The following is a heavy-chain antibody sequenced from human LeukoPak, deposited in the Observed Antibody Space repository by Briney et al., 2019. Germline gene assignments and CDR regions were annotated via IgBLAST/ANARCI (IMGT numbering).Heavy chain of an antibody. J-gene: IGHJ4*02. CDR1: GFSLSTSGMC. CDR3: AREYDSSGYYYWDY. Sequence: SGPALLKPTQTLTLTCTFSGFSLSTSGMCVSWIRQPPGKALEWLARIDWDDDKYYSTSLKTRLTISKDTSKNQMVLTMTNMDPVDTATYYCAREYDSSGYYYWDYWGQGTLVTVSS. CDR2: IDWDDDK. V-gene: IGHV2-70*11. D-gene: IGHD3-22*01.